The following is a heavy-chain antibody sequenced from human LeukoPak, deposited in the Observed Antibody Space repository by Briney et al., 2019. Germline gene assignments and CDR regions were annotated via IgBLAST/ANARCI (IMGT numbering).Heavy chain of an antibody. CDR1: GYTFTGHF. CDR3: AMRNGSSDFWSGPGDY. Sequence: GASVKVSCKASGYTFTGHFMHWVRQAPGQGLEWMGWINPKTGGTNYAQNFQGRVTMTRDTSISAAYLEVNRLRSDDTAVYYRAMRNGSSDFWSGPGDYWGQGALVTVSS. V-gene: IGHV1-2*02. CDR2: INPKTGGT. D-gene: IGHD3-3*01. J-gene: IGHJ4*02.